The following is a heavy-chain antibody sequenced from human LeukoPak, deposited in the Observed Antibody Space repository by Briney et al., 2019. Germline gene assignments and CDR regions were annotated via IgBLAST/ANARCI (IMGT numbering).Heavy chain of an antibody. D-gene: IGHD2-2*01. CDR2: IGISSSTI. CDR1: GFTLSSYS. CDR3: ANHLACGSTSCPPFDD. J-gene: IGHJ4*02. V-gene: IGHV3-48*04. Sequence: GGSLRLSCAAAGFTLSSYSLNWVRQAPGKGLEWVSYIGISSSTIYYADSVKGRFTISRDNAKSSLYLQMNSLRAEDTAVYYCANHLACGSTSCPPFDDWGQGTLVTVSS.